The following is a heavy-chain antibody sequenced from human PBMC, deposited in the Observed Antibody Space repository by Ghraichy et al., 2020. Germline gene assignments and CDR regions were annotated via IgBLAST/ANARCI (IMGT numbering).Heavy chain of an antibody. Sequence: ASVKVSCKASGYAFSGYYMHWVRQAPGQGLEWMGWIIPNSGATSYAQKFQGRVTLTRDTSISTAYMELSRLKSDDTAVYYCARDGGLFNFAAWGQGTMVTVSS. CDR2: IIPNSGAT. CDR3: ARDGGLFNFAA. J-gene: IGHJ3*01. CDR1: GYAFSGYY. D-gene: IGHD3-16*01. V-gene: IGHV1-2*02.